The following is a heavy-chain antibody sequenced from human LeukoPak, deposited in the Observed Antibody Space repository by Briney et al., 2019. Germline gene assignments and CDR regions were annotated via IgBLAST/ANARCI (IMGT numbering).Heavy chain of an antibody. J-gene: IGHJ6*02. Sequence: GGSLRLSCAASGFTFSSYSMNWVRQAPGKGLEWVSSISSSSSYIYYADSVKGRFTISRDSAKNSLYLQMNSLRAEDTAVYYCASLEYSSSWSYYGMDVWGQGTTVTVSS. CDR3: ASLEYSSSWSYYGMDV. V-gene: IGHV3-21*01. CDR1: GFTFSSYS. CDR2: ISSSSSYI. D-gene: IGHD6-13*01.